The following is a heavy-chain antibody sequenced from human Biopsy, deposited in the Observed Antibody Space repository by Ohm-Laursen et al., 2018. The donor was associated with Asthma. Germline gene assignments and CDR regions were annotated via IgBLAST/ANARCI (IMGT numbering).Heavy chain of an antibody. Sequence: GASVKVSCNASGYTFTSYGISWVRQAPGQGLEWMGWISAYNGNTNYAQKLQGRVTMTTDTSTSTAYMELRSLRSDDTAVYYCARTYYDFLTGQVNDAFAIWGQGTMVTVSS. CDR3: ARTYYDFLTGQVNDAFAI. CDR1: GYTFTSYG. D-gene: IGHD3-9*01. V-gene: IGHV1-18*04. J-gene: IGHJ3*02. CDR2: ISAYNGNT.